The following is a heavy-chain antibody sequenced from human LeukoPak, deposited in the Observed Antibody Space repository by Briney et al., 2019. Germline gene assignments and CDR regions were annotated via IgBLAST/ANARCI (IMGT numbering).Heavy chain of an antibody. J-gene: IGHJ4*02. Sequence: AGGSLRLSCAASGFTFSSYSMNWVRQAPGKGLEWVSYISSSSSTIYYADSVKGRFTISRDNAKNSLYLQMNSLRAEDTAVYYCAREVHGLGWGNYFDYWAREPWSPSPQ. CDR2: ISSSSSTI. CDR3: AREVHGLGWGNYFDY. D-gene: IGHD3-16*01. V-gene: IGHV3-48*01. CDR1: GFTFSSYS.